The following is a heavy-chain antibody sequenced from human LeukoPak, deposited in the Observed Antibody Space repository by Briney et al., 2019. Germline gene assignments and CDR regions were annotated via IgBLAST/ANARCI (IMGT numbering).Heavy chain of an antibody. Sequence: GASVKVSCKASGYTFTGYYMHWVRQAPGQGLEWMGWINPNRGGTNYAQKFQGRVTMTRDTSISTVYMELSSLRSEDTAVYYCARDIASLFRDGYNSFGYWGQGTLVTVSS. CDR1: GYTFTGYY. CDR2: INPNRGGT. CDR3: ARDIASLFRDGYNSFGY. V-gene: IGHV1-2*02. D-gene: IGHD5-24*01. J-gene: IGHJ4*02.